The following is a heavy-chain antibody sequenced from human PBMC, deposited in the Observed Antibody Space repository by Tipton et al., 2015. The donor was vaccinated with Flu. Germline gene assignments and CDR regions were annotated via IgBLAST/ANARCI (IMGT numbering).Heavy chain of an antibody. V-gene: IGHV4-61*02. J-gene: IGHJ5*02. CDR1: GGPISSGSYY. Sequence: TLSLTCTVSGGPISSGSYYWSWIRQPAGKGLEWIGRIYTTGIPNYNPSLRSRVTISIDTSKNQFSLKLSSVTAADTAVYYCARVSPGVESWFDPWGQGTLVTVSS. D-gene: IGHD3-3*01. CDR2: IYTTGIP. CDR3: ARVSPGVESWFDP.